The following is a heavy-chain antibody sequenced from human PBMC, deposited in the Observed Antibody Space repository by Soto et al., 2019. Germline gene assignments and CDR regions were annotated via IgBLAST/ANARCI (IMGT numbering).Heavy chain of an antibody. CDR3: VRGGSNYAS. CDR2: IRGFSPYT. D-gene: IGHD4-4*01. CDR1: GFTFRTYT. Sequence: GGSLRLSCVASGFTFRTYTMNWVRQAPGKGLEWVSGIRGFSPYTFYAESVKGRFSISRDNAKNSMYLQMDSLRGEDTAVYYCVRGGSNYASWGQGTLVTVSS. V-gene: IGHV3-21*01. J-gene: IGHJ5*02.